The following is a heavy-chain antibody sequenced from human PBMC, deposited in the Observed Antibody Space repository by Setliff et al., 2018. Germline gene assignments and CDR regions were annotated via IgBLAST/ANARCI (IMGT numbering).Heavy chain of an antibody. CDR3: ARDGHNVYYFDY. D-gene: IGHD1-1*01. CDR1: GFTFSSYA. Sequence: GGSLRLSCAASGFTFSSYAMNWVRQGPGKGLEWVSSISSSGSIYYANSVKGRFTISRDNAQNSLHLQMNSLRAEDTAVYYCARDGHNVYYFDYWGLGTLVTVSS. J-gene: IGHJ4*02. CDR2: ISSSGSI. V-gene: IGHV3-48*03.